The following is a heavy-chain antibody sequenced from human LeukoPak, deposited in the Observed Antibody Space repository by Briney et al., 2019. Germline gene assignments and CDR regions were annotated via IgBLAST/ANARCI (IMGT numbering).Heavy chain of an antibody. V-gene: IGHV4-34*01. CDR2: INHSGST. D-gene: IGHD1-26*01. CDR1: GGSFSGYY. CDR3: ARAPWEPGHFQH. Sequence: SETLSLTCAVYGGSFSGYYWSWIRQPPGKRLEWIGEINHSGSTNYNPSLKSRVTISVDTSKNQFSLKLSSVTAADTAVYYCARAPWEPGHFQHWGQGTLVTVSS. J-gene: IGHJ1*01.